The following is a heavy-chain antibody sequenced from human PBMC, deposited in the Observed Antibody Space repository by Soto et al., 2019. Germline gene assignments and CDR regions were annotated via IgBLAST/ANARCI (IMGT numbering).Heavy chain of an antibody. J-gene: IGHJ4*02. D-gene: IGHD2-21*02. CDR2: MTPNSGDT. Sequence: ASVKVSCKASGYTFSNDDINWVRQAPGQGLEWMGWMTPNSGDTDHAQKFQGRLTLTRDTSISTAYMELSSLRSEDTAVYYCARGGKYGGFYYLDYWGQGDLVTVSS. CDR3: ARGGKYGGFYYLDY. V-gene: IGHV1-8*01. CDR1: GYTFSNDD.